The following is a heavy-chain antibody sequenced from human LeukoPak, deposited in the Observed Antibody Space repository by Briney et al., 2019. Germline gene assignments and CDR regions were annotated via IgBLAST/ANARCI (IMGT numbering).Heavy chain of an antibody. D-gene: IGHD4-23*01. Sequence: GRSLRLSCAASGFTFSSYGMHWVRQAPGKGLVGVAVISYDGSNKYYADSVKGRFTISRDNSKNTLYLQKNSLRAEDTAVYYCAKDYGGNDGMDVWGQGTTVTVS. CDR2: ISYDGSNK. CDR3: AKDYGGNDGMDV. J-gene: IGHJ6*02. V-gene: IGHV3-30*18. CDR1: GFTFSSYG.